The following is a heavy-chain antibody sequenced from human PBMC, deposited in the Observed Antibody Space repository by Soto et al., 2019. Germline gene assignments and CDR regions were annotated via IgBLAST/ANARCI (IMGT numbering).Heavy chain of an antibody. V-gene: IGHV3-21*01. CDR1: GFTFSSYS. CDR2: ISSSSSYI. D-gene: IGHD6-19*01. J-gene: IGHJ4*02. CDR3: SSSSDWYSFDD. Sequence: GGSLRLSCAAAGFTFSSYSMNWVRQAPGKGMEWVSSISSSSSYIYYADSVKGRFTISRDNAKNSLYLQMNSLRAEDTAVYYRSSSSDWYSFDDRGQRYLVTVAS.